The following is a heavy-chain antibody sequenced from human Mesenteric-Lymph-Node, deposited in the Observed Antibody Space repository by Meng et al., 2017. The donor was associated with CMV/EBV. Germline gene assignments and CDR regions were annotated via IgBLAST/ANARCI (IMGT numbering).Heavy chain of an antibody. D-gene: IGHD2-2*01. CDR2: ISSSSSYI. Sequence: GGSLRLSCIASGFTFSSYWMSWVRQAPGKGLEWVSSISSSSSYIYYADSVKGRFTISRDNAKNSLYLQMNSLRAEDTAVYYCATIHYCSSTSCYQIFDYWGQGTLVTSPQ. CDR1: GFTFSSYW. J-gene: IGHJ4*02. V-gene: IGHV3-21*01. CDR3: ATIHYCSSTSCYQIFDY.